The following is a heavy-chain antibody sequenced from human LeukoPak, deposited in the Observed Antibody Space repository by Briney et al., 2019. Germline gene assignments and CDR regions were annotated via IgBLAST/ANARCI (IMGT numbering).Heavy chain of an antibody. J-gene: IGHJ6*02. V-gene: IGHV3-7*03. CDR1: GFTFSDFW. CDR3: AKDRDIILTGHGMDV. CDR2: IKEDGTEK. Sequence: GGSLRLSCAGSGFTFSDFWMTWVRQTPGKGLEWVANIKEDGTEKNLVDSVKGRFTISRDNSKNTLYLQMNNLRAEDTAVYYCAKDRDIILTGHGMDVWGQGTTVTVSS. D-gene: IGHD3-9*01.